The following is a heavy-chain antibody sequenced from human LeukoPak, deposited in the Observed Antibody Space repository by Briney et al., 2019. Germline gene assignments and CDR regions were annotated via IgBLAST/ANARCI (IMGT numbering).Heavy chain of an antibody. V-gene: IGHV1-2*02. Sequence: ASVKVSCKASGYTFTGYYVHWVRQAPGQGLEWMGWVNPNSGSTTYAQNFQGRVTMTRDTSINTAYMELSSLRFDDTAVYYCARDLPVWDAFDIWGQGTMVTV. CDR2: VNPNSGST. CDR1: GYTFTGYY. J-gene: IGHJ3*02. D-gene: IGHD2-21*01. CDR3: ARDLPVWDAFDI.